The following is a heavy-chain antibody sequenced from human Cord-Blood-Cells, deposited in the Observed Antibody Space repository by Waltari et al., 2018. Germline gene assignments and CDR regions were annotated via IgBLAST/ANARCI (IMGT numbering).Heavy chain of an antibody. CDR2: INSSGGST. CDR1: GFTVSSSA. V-gene: IGHV3-23*01. J-gene: IGHJ2*01. CDR3: AKERSGWYFDL. Sequence: EVQLLESGGGLVQPGGSLRLSCAASGFTVSSSAMGWVRPAPGEGLELVSAINSSGGSTYYADSVKGRFTISRDNSKNTLYLQIDSLRAEDMAVYYCAKERSGWYFDLWGRGTLVTVSS.